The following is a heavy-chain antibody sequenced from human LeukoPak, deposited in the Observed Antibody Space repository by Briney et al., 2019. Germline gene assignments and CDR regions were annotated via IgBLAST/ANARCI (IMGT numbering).Heavy chain of an antibody. D-gene: IGHD4-23*01. CDR1: GFTFSSYG. V-gene: IGHV3-23*01. Sequence: GGSLRLSCAASGFTFSSYGMSWVRQAPGKGLEWVSAISGSGGSTYYADSVKGRFTISRGNSKNTLYLQMNSLRAEDTAVYYCAKGGGNPQERYYFDYWGQGTLVTVSS. CDR3: AKGGGNPQERYYFDY. CDR2: ISGSGGST. J-gene: IGHJ4*02.